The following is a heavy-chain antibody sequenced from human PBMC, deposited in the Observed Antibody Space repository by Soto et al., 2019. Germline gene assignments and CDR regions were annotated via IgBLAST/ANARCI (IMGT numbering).Heavy chain of an antibody. D-gene: IGHD2-15*01. CDR1: GFTFSSYA. CDR3: ANHQTTRILSLAH. Sequence: GGSLRLSCAASGFTFSSYAMSWVRQVPGKGLEWVSAISGSGGSTYYADSVKGRFTISRDNSKNTLYLQMNSLRAEDTAVYYCANHQTTRILSLAHWGQGTLVTVSS. CDR2: ISGSGGST. J-gene: IGHJ4*02. V-gene: IGHV3-23*01.